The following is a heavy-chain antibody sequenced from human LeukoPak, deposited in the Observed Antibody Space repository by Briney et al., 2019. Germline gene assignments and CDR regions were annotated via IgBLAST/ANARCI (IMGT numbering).Heavy chain of an antibody. CDR1: GYTLTELS. V-gene: IGHV1-24*01. J-gene: IGHJ6*02. CDR2: FDPEDGET. Sequence: ASVKVSCKVSGYTLTELSMHWVRQAPGKGLEWMGGFDPEDGETIYAQKFQGRVTMTEDTSTDTAYMKLSSLRSEDTAVYYCATGWNFLFSYYYGMDVWGQGTTVTVSS. D-gene: IGHD1-7*01. CDR3: ATGWNFLFSYYYGMDV.